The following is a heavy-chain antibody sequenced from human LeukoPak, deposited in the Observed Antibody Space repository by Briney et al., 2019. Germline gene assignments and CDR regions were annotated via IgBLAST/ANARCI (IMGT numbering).Heavy chain of an antibody. CDR2: IYYSGST. CDR1: GGSISSSSYY. Sequence: PSETLSLTCTVSGGSISSSSYYWGWIRQPPGKGLEWIGSIYYSGSTYYNPSLKSRVTISVDTSKNQFSLKLSSVTAADTAVYYCARDKVLLWFGVPGVAFDIWGQGTMVTVSS. CDR3: ARDKVLLWFGVPGVAFDI. J-gene: IGHJ3*02. V-gene: IGHV4-39*07. D-gene: IGHD3-10*01.